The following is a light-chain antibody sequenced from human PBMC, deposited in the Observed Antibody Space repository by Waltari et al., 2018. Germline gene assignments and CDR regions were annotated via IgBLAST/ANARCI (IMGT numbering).Light chain of an antibody. V-gene: IGLV2-8*01. Sequence: QSALTQPPSASGSPGQSVTISCTGTSSDVGGYNYVSWYQQHPGKAPKLMIYEVSKRPSGVPDRFCGSKSGNTASLTVSGLQAEEEADYYCSSYAGSNNYVFGTGTKVTVL. CDR3: SSYAGSNNYV. J-gene: IGLJ1*01. CDR2: EVS. CDR1: SSDVGGYNY.